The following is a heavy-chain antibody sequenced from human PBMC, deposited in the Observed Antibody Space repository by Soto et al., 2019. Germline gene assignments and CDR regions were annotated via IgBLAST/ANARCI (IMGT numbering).Heavy chain of an antibody. D-gene: IGHD2-15*01. CDR1: GGSISSSSYY. J-gene: IGHJ4*02. V-gene: IGHV4-39*01. CDR2: IYYSGST. Sequence: QLQQQESGPGLVKPSETLSLTCTVSGGSISSSSYYWGWIRQPPGKGLEWIGSIYYSGSTYYNPSLKSRVTISVDTSKNQFSLKLSSVTAADTAVYYCARHEYCSGGSCYSFDYWGQGTLVTVSS. CDR3: ARHEYCSGGSCYSFDY.